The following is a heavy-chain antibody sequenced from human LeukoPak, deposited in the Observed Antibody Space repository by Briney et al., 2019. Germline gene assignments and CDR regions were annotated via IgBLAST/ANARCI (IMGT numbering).Heavy chain of an antibody. CDR2: INTGNGNT. CDR3: ARGDIVATTHAGTDY. V-gene: IGHV1-3*04. J-gene: IGHJ4*02. D-gene: IGHD5-12*01. CDR1: GYTFTSYT. Sequence: ASVKVSCKASGYTFTSYTLHWVRQAPGQRLEWMGWINTGNGNTKYSQKFQGRATFTRDTSASTAYMELSRLRSNDTAVYYCARGDIVATTHAGTDYWGQGTLVTVSS.